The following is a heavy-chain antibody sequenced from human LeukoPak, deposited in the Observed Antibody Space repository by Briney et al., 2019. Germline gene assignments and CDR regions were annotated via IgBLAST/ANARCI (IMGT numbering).Heavy chain of an antibody. CDR1: GGSISSGSYY. D-gene: IGHD6-13*01. CDR2: IYTSGST. J-gene: IGHJ4*02. V-gene: IGHV4-61*02. Sequence: SETLSLTCTVSGGSISSGSYYWSWIRQPAGKGLEWIGRIYTSGSTNYNPSLKSRVTISVDTSKNQFSLKLSSVTAADTAVYYCARGLRPVGQQLVIDYWGQGTLVTVSS. CDR3: ARGLRPVGQQLVIDY.